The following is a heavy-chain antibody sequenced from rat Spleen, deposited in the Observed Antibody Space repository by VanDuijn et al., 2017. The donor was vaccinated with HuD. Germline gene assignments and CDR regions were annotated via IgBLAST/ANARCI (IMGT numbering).Heavy chain of an antibody. CDR1: GYSITSNY. CDR3: TRDNMYTTDYYPDYFDY. V-gene: IGHV3-1*01. J-gene: IGHJ2*01. CDR2: ISYSGST. Sequence: EVQLQESGPGLVKPSQSLSLTCSVTGYSITSNYWGWIRKFPGNKMEWMGYISYSGSTSYKPTLKSRISITRDTSKNQFFLQLNSVSTEDTATYYCTRDNMYTTDYYPDYFDYWGQGVMVTVSS. D-gene: IGHD1-6*01.